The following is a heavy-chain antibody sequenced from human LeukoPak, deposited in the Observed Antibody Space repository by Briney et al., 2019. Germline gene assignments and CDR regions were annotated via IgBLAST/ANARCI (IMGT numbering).Heavy chain of an antibody. D-gene: IGHD2-15*01. CDR1: GYTFTSYG. CDR2: INTNTGNP. V-gene: IGHV7-4-1*02. J-gene: IGHJ4*02. Sequence: ASVKASCKASGYTFTSYGISWVRQAPGQGLEWIGWINTNTGNPTYAQGFTGRFVFSLDTSASTAYLQISSLKAEDTAVYYCARAEGYCSGSTCFSYWGQGTLVTVSS. CDR3: ARAEGYCSGSTCFSY.